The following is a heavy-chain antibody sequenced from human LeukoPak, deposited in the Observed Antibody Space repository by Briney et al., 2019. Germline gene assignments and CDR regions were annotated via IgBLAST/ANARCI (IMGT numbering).Heavy chain of an antibody. Sequence: GASVKVSCKAFGYTFTRYDINWVRQATGQGLEWMGWMNPNSGNTGYAQKFQGRVTMTRNTSISTAYMELSSLRSEDTAVYYCAIIVTTGVRDYWGQGTLVTVSS. J-gene: IGHJ4*02. V-gene: IGHV1-8*01. D-gene: IGHD4-23*01. CDR1: GYTFTRYD. CDR2: MNPNSGNT. CDR3: AIIVTTGVRDY.